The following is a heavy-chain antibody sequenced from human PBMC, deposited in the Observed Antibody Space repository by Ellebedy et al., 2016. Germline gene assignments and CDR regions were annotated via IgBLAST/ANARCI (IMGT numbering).Heavy chain of an antibody. Sequence: GGSLRLSXTASGFNFNTFFMSWVRQAPGKGLEWVSTISAGSDTTRLADSVKGRFTISRDSSKNSVYLRMNNLRVEDTAVYYCRQGHYADLWGQGTPVTVSS. CDR2: ISAGSDTT. CDR1: GFNFNTFF. V-gene: IGHV3-23*01. CDR3: RQGHYADL. J-gene: IGHJ4*02. D-gene: IGHD4-17*01.